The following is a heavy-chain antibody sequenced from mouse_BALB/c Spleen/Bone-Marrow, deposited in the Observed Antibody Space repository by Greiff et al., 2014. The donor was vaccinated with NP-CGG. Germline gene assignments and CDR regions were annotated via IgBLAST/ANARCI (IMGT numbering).Heavy chain of an antibody. Sequence: VQLQQSGPGLVKPSQSLSLTCTVTGYSITSDYAWNWIRQFPGNKLEWMGYISYSGSTSYNPSLKSRISITRDTSKNQFFLQLNSVTTEDTATYYCARDVYAMDYWGQGTSATVSS. CDR3: ARDVYAMDY. CDR2: ISYSGST. CDR1: GYSITSDYA. J-gene: IGHJ4*01. V-gene: IGHV3-2*02.